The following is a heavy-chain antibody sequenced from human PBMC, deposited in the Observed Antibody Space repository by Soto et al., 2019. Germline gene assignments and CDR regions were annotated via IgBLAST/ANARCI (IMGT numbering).Heavy chain of an antibody. V-gene: IGHV3-23*01. J-gene: IGHJ6*02. D-gene: IGHD4-17*01. CDR1: GFTFSSYA. CDR2: ISGSGGST. Sequence: PGGSLRLSCAASGFTFSSYAMSWVRQAPGKGLEWVSAISGSGGSTYYADSVKGRFTISRDNSKNTLYLQMNSLRAEDTAVYYCASRQKPTTVTTYYYYYGMDVWGQGTTVTVSS. CDR3: ASRQKPTTVTTYYYYYGMDV.